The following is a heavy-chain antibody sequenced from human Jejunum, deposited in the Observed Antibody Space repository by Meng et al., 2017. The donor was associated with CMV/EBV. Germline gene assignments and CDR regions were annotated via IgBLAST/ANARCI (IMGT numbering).Heavy chain of an antibody. V-gene: IGHV3-7*01. Sequence: ASGFTFSDYYMTWIRQAPGKGLEWVANIKGDGSESWYVDSLKGRFVISRDNAKNSLSLQMNSLRVEDTAVYYCARDASGYPLDHWGQGTLVTVSS. CDR2: IKGDGSES. J-gene: IGHJ4*02. CDR3: ARDASGYPLDH. CDR1: GFTFSDYY. D-gene: IGHD3-22*01.